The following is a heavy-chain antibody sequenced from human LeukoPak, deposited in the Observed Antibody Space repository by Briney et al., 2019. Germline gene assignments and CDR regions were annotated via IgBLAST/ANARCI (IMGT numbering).Heavy chain of an antibody. CDR2: INIDGTDA. D-gene: IGHD6-19*01. CDR1: GLSFSNFW. V-gene: IGHV3-74*01. Sequence: GGSLRLSCAASGLSFSNFWMHWVRQPPGKGLVLVSRINIDGTDANYADSVKGRFTISRDNAKNTLYLQMNSLRVEDTAVYYCARGYRGAVPDPEGDSWGQGTLVTVSS. J-gene: IGHJ4*02. CDR3: ARGYRGAVPDPEGDS.